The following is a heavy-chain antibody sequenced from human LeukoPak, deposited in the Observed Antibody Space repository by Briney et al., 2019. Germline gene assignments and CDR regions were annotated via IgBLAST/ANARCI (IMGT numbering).Heavy chain of an antibody. CDR2: ISYDGSNK. J-gene: IGHJ3*02. Sequence: PGGSLRLSCAASGFTFSSYGMHWVRQAPGKGLEWVAVISYDGSNKYYADSVKGRFTISRDNSKNTLYLQMNSLRAEDTAVYYCAKAGGKGRNDAFDIWGQGTMVTVSS. D-gene: IGHD4-23*01. CDR3: AKAGGKGRNDAFDI. V-gene: IGHV3-30*18. CDR1: GFTFSSYG.